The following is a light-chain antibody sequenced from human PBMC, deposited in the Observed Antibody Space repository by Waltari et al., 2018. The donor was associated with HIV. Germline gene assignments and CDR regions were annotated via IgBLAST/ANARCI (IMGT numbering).Light chain of an antibody. Sequence: QTVVTQEPSLTVSPGGTVTLTCGSTTGTVTSDHHPYWFTQKPGQAPSTLIYDATDKHSSRHARSSPSSLGGKAALTLTAAQPEDEADYYCLLSYGSVRLFGGGTRLTV. J-gene: IGLJ3*02. CDR3: LLSYGSVRL. CDR1: TGTVTSDHH. V-gene: IGLV7-46*01. CDR2: DAT.